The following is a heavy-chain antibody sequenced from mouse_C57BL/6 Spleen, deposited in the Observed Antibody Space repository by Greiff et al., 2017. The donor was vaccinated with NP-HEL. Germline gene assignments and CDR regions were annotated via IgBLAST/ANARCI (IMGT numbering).Heavy chain of an antibody. CDR1: GYTFTSYW. CDR3: ARSYYGSSLYFDY. CDR2: IDPSDSYT. J-gene: IGHJ2*01. D-gene: IGHD1-1*01. Sequence: VQLQQSGAELVRPGTSVKLSCKASGYTFTSYWMHWVKQRPGQGLEWIGVIDPSDSYTNYNQKFKGKATLTVDTSSSTAYMQLSSLTSEDSAVYYCARSYYGSSLYFDYWGQGTTLTVSS. V-gene: IGHV1-59*01.